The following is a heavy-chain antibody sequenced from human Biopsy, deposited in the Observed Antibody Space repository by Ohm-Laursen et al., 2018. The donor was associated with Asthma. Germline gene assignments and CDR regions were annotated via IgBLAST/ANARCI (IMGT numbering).Heavy chain of an antibody. V-gene: IGHV1-24*01. CDR2: HDHEEGGT. D-gene: IGHD4-17*01. Sequence: DSVKVSCKISGYSLTDLSMHWVQQAPGQGLEWMGGHDHEEGGTVNARRFQGRVTMTEDTSTDTAYMELSSLSSDDTAVYYCASDFPKDYVRYNFQFWGQGTLVTVSS. CDR1: GYSLTDLS. CDR3: ASDFPKDYVRYNFQF. J-gene: IGHJ4*02.